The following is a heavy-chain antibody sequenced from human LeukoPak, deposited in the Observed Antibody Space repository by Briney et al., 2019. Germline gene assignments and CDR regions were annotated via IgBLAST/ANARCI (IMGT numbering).Heavy chain of an antibody. J-gene: IGHJ4*02. Sequence: PGGSLRLSCTASGFTFGDYAMSWVRQAPGKGPEWVGFIRSKAYGGTTEYAASVKGRFTISRDDSKSIAYLQMNSLKTEDTAVYYCTSPGSSGWYDYWGQGTPVTVSS. D-gene: IGHD6-19*01. V-gene: IGHV3-49*04. CDR2: IRSKAYGGTT. CDR1: GFTFGDYA. CDR3: TSPGSSGWYDY.